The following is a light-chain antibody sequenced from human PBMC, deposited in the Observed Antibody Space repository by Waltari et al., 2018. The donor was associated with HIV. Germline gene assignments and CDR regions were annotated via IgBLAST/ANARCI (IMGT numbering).Light chain of an antibody. Sequence: SYVLTQPPSVSVAPGQTARITCGGNNIGRKSVHWYQQKPGQAPVLVVYDDSGRPSGIPGRFSGSNSGNTATLTISRVEAGDEADYYCQVWDSSSDPVVFGGGTKLTVL. V-gene: IGLV3-21*02. J-gene: IGLJ2*01. CDR1: NIGRKS. CDR2: DDS. CDR3: QVWDSSSDPVV.